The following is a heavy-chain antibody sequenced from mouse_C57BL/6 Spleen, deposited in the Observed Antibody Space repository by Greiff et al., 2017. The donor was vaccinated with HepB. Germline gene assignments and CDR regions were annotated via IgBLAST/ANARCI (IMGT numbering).Heavy chain of an antibody. D-gene: IGHD4-1*01. CDR3: ARHEGGSNWDWYFDV. CDR2: FYPGSGSI. J-gene: IGHJ1*03. CDR1: GYTFTEYT. V-gene: IGHV1-62-2*01. Sequence: QVHVKQSGAELVKPGASVKLSCKASGYTFTEYTIHWVKQRSGQGLEWIGWFYPGSGSIKYNEKFKDKATLTADKSSSTVYMELSRLTSEDSAVYFCARHEGGSNWDWYFDVWGTGTTVTVSS.